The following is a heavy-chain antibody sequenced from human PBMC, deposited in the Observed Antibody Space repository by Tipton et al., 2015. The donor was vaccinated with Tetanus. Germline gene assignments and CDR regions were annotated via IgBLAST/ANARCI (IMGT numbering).Heavy chain of an antibody. D-gene: IGHD3-10*01. V-gene: IGHV4-34*01. CDR2: INHSGST. CDR3: ARGRGYYYGSGSYYNPPGYCYYGMDV. CDR1: GGSFSGYY. Sequence: TLSLTCAVYGGSFSGYYWSWIRQPPGKGLEWIGEINHSGSTNYNPSLKSRVTISVDTSKNQFSLKLSSVTAADTAVYYCARGRGYYYGSGSYYNPPGYCYYGMDVWRQGTTVTVSS. J-gene: IGHJ6*02.